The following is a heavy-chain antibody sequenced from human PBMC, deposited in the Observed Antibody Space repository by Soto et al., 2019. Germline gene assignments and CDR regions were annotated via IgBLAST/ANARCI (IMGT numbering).Heavy chain of an antibody. Sequence: SETLSLTCTVSGGSISSGGYYWSWIRQHPGKGLEWIGYIYYSGSTYYNPSLKSRVTISVDTSKNQFSLKLSSVTAADTAVYYCARVAYGGAFDIWGQGTMVTVSS. CDR2: IYYSGST. J-gene: IGHJ3*02. CDR1: GGSISSGGYY. V-gene: IGHV4-31*03. CDR3: ARVAYGGAFDI. D-gene: IGHD4-17*01.